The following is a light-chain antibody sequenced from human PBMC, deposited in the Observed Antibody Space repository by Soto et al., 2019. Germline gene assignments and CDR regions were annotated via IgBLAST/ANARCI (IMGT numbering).Light chain of an antibody. CDR1: SSNIGSNT. J-gene: IGLJ1*01. CDR2: SNN. V-gene: IGLV1-44*01. CDR3: AAWDGSLKGYV. Sequence: QSVLTQPPSASGTPGQRVTISCSGSSSNIGSNTVNWYQQLPGTAPKLLIYSNNQRPSGVPDRFSGSKSGTSASLAISGLHSEDEADYYCAAWDGSLKGYVFGSGTKLTVL.